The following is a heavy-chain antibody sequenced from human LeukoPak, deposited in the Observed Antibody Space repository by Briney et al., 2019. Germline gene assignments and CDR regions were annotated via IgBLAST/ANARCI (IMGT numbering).Heavy chain of an antibody. CDR2: IYYSGST. CDR1: GGSISSSSYL. J-gene: IGHJ4*02. V-gene: IGHV4-39*01. Sequence: KPSETLSLTCTVSGGSISSSSYLWGWIRQPPGKGLEWIGSIYYSGSTYYNPSLKSRVTISVDTSKNQFSLKLSSVTAADTAVYYCARRTKSPQMATITLFDYWGQGTLVTVSS. D-gene: IGHD5-24*01. CDR3: ARRTKSPQMATITLFDY.